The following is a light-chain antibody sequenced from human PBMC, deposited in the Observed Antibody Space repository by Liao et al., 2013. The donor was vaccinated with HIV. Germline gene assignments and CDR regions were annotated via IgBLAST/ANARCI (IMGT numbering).Light chain of an antibody. J-gene: IGLJ1*01. Sequence: SYELTQPPSVSVAPGQTARIACSGDKLAHKYASWYQQKPGQSPVVLIYQDTKRPSGIPERFSASNSGDTATLIISGTQAVDEADYFCQAWDTTLYVFGTGTKVTV. V-gene: IGLV3-1*01. CDR2: QDT. CDR3: QAWDTTLYV. CDR1: KLAHKY.